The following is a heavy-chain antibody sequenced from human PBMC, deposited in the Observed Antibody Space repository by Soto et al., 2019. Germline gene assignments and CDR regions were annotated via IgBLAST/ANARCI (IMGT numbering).Heavy chain of an antibody. CDR1: GYTFTSYG. CDR3: ARGRYGDY. J-gene: IGHJ4*02. V-gene: IGHV1-18*01. D-gene: IGHD1-1*01. CDR2: IIAHNGHT. Sequence: HVHLVQSGAEVKKPGASVKVSCKASGYTFTSYGITWVRQAPGQGLEWMGLIIAHNGHTDYAQKLQGRVIVTRDTSTSTAYMELRSLISDETAVYYCARGRYGDYWGQGALVTVSS.